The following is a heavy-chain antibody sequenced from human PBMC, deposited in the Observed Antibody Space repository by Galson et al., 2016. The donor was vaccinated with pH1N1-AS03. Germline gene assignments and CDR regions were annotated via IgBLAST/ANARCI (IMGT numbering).Heavy chain of an antibody. CDR2: IYYSGST. Sequence: SETLSLTCNVSGGSISSYYWSWIRHFPGKGLEWIGYIYYSGSTYYNPSLKSRLTISLDTSKNQFSLNLSSATAADTAVYYCARALGEYSGGDAFDMWGQGTMVIVSS. CDR3: ARALGEYSGGDAFDM. V-gene: IGHV4-59*08. J-gene: IGHJ3*02. CDR1: GGSISSYY. D-gene: IGHD5-12*01.